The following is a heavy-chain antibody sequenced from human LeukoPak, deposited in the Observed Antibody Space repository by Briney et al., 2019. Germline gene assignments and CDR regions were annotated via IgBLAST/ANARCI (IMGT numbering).Heavy chain of an antibody. D-gene: IGHD6-19*01. V-gene: IGHV1-24*01. CDR3: ARDNFDSVWYGEVVGYMDV. J-gene: IGHJ6*03. CDR2: FDPEDGET. Sequence: EASVKVSCKVSGYTLTELSMHWVRQAPGKGLEWMGGFDPEDGETIYAQKFQGRVTMTEDTSTDTAYMELSSLRSEDTAMYYCARDNFDSVWYGEVVGYMDVWGKGTTVTVSS. CDR1: GYTLTELS.